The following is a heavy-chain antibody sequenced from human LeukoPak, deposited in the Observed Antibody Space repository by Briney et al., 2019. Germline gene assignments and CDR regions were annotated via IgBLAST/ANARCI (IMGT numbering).Heavy chain of an antibody. Sequence: SETLSLTCTVSGDSMSSSSYYWGWIRQPPGKGLEWIASIYYSGSTLYNPSLRSRVTISVDKSRNRFSLKLSSVTASDTSVYYCARHGIDNYDPSAYSNWFDPWGQGTLVTVSS. CDR1: GDSMSSSSYY. V-gene: IGHV4-39*01. CDR3: ARHGIDNYDPSAYSNWFDP. J-gene: IGHJ5*01. CDR2: IYYSGST. D-gene: IGHD3-22*01.